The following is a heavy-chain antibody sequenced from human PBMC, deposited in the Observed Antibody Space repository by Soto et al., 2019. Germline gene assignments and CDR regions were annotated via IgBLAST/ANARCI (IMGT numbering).Heavy chain of an antibody. Sequence: QVQLVQSGAEVKEPGASVKVSCKASGYTFTSHTIHWARQAPGQGLEWMGWIIVSHGRPRIAPHFQGRVTLTTDTSATTAYKELNRLASEDTGVYLCARGAEDGGPGDFWGQGTLVGLPS. CDR3: ARGAEDGGPGDF. D-gene: IGHD2-15*01. CDR1: GYTFTSHT. CDR2: IIVSHGRP. V-gene: IGHV1-3*01. J-gene: IGHJ4*02.